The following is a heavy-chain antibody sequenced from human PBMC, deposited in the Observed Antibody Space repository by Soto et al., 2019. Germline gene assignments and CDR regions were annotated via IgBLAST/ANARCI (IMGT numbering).Heavy chain of an antibody. Sequence: QVQLVQSGAEVKKPGASVKVSCKASGYTFTSYGISWVRQAPGQGLEWMGWINAYKGNTNYAQNLQGRVTMTTDTSTSTAYMELRSLRSDDTAVYSCARDWAAAGTFDYWGQGTLVTVSS. D-gene: IGHD6-13*01. CDR1: GYTFTSYG. CDR3: ARDWAAAGTFDY. V-gene: IGHV1-18*01. CDR2: INAYKGNT. J-gene: IGHJ4*02.